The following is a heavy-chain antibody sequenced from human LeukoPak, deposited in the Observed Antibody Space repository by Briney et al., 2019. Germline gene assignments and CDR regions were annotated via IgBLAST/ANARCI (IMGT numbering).Heavy chain of an antibody. J-gene: IGHJ4*02. CDR3: AKVAGSYYRSNWYYFDY. Sequence: PGGSLRLSCAASGFTFSSYSMNWVRQAPGKGLEWVAVISYDGSNKYYADSVKGRFTISRDNSKNTLYLQMNSLRAEDTAVYYCAKVAGSYYRSNWYYFDYWGQGTLVTVSS. CDR1: GFTFSSYS. V-gene: IGHV3-30*18. D-gene: IGHD1-26*01. CDR2: ISYDGSNK.